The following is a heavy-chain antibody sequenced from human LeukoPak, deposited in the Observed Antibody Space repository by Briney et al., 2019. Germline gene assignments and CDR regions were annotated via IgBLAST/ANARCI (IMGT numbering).Heavy chain of an antibody. Sequence: GGSLRRSCAAAGFTFSSYSMKWVRQAPGKGREWLSYISRSSSSILYADSGKGRFTISRYNAKISLDLQMHSLRAEDPAVYCCARASTSYYYYGMDVWGQGTTVTVSS. V-gene: IGHV3-48*04. CDR2: ISRSSSSI. CDR1: GFTFSSYS. CDR3: ARASTSYYYYGMDV. J-gene: IGHJ6*02. D-gene: IGHD2-2*01.